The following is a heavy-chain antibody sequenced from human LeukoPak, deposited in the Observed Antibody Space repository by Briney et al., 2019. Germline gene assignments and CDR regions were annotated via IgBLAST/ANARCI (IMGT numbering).Heavy chain of an antibody. CDR2: ISYDGSNK. CDR1: GFTFSSST. CDR3: AKDNSNYGEAFDY. D-gene: IGHD4-11*01. V-gene: IGHV3-30*04. Sequence: GGSLRLSCAVTGFTFSSSTMHWVRQAPGKGLEWVAVISYDGSNKYYADSVKGRFTISRDNSKNTLYLQMNSLRAEDTAVYYCAKDNSNYGEAFDYWGQGTLVTVSS. J-gene: IGHJ4*02.